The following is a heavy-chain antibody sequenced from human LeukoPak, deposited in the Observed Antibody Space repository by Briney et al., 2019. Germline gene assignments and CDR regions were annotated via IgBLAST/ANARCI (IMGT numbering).Heavy chain of an antibody. D-gene: IGHD3-10*01. CDR1: GFTFSSYW. CDR2: IKQDGSEK. J-gene: IGHJ4*02. CDR3: ARDMYYYGSGFEY. V-gene: IGHV3-7*01. Sequence: PGGSLRLSCAASGFTFSSYWMSWVRQAPGKGLEWVANIKQDGSEKYYVDSVKGRFTISRDNAKNSLYLQMNSLRAEDTAVYYCARDMYYYGSGFEYWGQGTLVTVSS.